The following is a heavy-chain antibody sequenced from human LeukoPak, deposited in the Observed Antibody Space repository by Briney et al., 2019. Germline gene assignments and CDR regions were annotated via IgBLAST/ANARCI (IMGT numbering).Heavy chain of an antibody. CDR1: DDSITMYY. CDR3: TRGSIAYYYMDV. J-gene: IGHJ6*03. Sequence: SETLSLTCSVSDDSITMYYWTWIRQPPGKGLEWIGNIYYSGSTNYNPSLKSRVTISVDTSKNQFSLKLSSVTAADTAVYYCTRGSIAYYYMDVWGKGTTVTISS. V-gene: IGHV4-59*01. CDR2: IYYSGST. D-gene: IGHD3-22*01.